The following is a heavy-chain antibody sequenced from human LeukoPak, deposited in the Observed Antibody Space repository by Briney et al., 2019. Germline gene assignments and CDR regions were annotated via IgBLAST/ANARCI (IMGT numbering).Heavy chain of an antibody. Sequence: SETLTLTCTVSGGSISSGGYYWSWIRQHPGKGLEWIGYIYYSGSTYYNPSLKSRVTISVDTSKNQFSLKLSSVTAADTAVYYCARVTGEGVTDYWGQGTLVTVSS. CDR2: IYYSGST. V-gene: IGHV4-31*03. CDR3: ARVTGEGVTDY. J-gene: IGHJ4*02. CDR1: GGSISSGGYY. D-gene: IGHD7-27*01.